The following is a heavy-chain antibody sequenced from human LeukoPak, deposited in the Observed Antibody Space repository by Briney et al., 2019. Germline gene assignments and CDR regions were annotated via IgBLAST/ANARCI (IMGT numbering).Heavy chain of an antibody. CDR2: INHSGST. CDR3: ARGNGYYDSSGYYYVVYFDY. V-gene: IGHV4-34*01. J-gene: IGHJ4*02. CDR1: GGSFSGYY. D-gene: IGHD3-22*01. Sequence: SETLSLTCAVYGGSFSGYYWSWIRQPPGKGLEWIGEINHSGSTNYNPSLKSRVTISVDTSKNQFSLKLSSVTAADTAVYYCARGNGYYDSSGYYYVVYFDYWGQGTLVTVSS.